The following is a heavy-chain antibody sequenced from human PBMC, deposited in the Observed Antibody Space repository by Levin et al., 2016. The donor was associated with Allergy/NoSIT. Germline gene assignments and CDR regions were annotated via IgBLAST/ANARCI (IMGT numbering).Heavy chain of an antibody. V-gene: IGHV3-23*01. CDR2: ISGSGLYT. J-gene: IGHJ3*01. CDR3: GKDPNGDYVGAFDF. Sequence: GGSLRLSCAGSGLTFYKYAMTWVRQAPGKGLEWVSSISGSGLYTYNADSVTGRFTISRDNSKNTLYLQMSSLRAEDTALYYCGKDPNGDYVGAFDFWGQGTMVTVSS. D-gene: IGHD4-17*01. CDR1: GLTFYKYA.